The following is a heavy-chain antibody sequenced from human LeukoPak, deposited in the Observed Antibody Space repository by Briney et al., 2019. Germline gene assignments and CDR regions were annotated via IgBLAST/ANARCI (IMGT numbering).Heavy chain of an antibody. J-gene: IGHJ5*02. CDR3: ARGSSEAAAGTDWFDP. Sequence: PSETLSLTCAVYGGSFSGYYWSWIRQPPGKGLEWIGEINHSGSANYNPSLKSRVTISVDTSKNQFSLKLSSVTAADTAVYYCARGSSEAAAGTDWFDPWGQGTLVTVSS. CDR1: GGSFSGYY. CDR2: INHSGSA. V-gene: IGHV4-34*01. D-gene: IGHD6-13*01.